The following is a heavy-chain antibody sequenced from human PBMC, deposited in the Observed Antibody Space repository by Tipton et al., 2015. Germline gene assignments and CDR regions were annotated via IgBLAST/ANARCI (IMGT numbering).Heavy chain of an antibody. D-gene: IGHD2-21*02. CDR3: ARDHCGGDCG. V-gene: IGHV1-69*15. Sequence: QSGAEVKKPGSSVKVSCKASGGTFSSYSVSWVRQAPGQGPEWMGRVLLTFGTAEFAEKFRGRLTITADESTSTSYMDLKSLTYEDTAVYYCARDHCGGDCGWGQGTLVTVSS. CDR1: GGTFSSYS. J-gene: IGHJ4*02. CDR2: VLLTFGTA.